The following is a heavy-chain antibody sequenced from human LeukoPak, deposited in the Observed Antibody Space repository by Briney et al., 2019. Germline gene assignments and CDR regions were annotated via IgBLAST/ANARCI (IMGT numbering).Heavy chain of an antibody. Sequence: SETLSLTCTVSGDSISSYYWGWIRQPPGKGLEWIGYIYYSGSTNYNPSLKSRVTISVDTSKNQFSLRLSSVTAADTAVYYCARAPYSYGNFDYWGQGTLVTVSS. CDR3: ARAPYSYGNFDY. D-gene: IGHD5-18*01. V-gene: IGHV4-59*01. CDR2: IYYSGST. J-gene: IGHJ4*02. CDR1: GDSISSYY.